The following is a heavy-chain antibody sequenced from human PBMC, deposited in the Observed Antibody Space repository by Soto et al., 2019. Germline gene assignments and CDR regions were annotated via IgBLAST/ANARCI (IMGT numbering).Heavy chain of an antibody. Sequence: SETLSLTCTVSGDSVTNGFYWGWIRQSAGQGLEWLGTVYPSGNTYYNPSVRGRVSMSIDPSKNQFSLSLTSVTAADTPRYFCVRHTDSHKWLDTWGQGTLATVSS. V-gene: IGHV4-38-2*02. CDR3: VRHTDSHKWLDT. CDR1: GDSVTNGFY. CDR2: VYPSGNT. D-gene: IGHD5-18*01. J-gene: IGHJ5*02.